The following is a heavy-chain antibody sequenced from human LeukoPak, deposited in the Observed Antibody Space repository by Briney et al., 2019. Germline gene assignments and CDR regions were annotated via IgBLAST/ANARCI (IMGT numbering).Heavy chain of an antibody. CDR3: ARKKGDY. V-gene: IGHV1-2*02. CDR2: INPNSGGT. J-gene: IGHJ4*02. Sequence: GASVKVSCKASGYTFTDYYMHWVRQAPGQGLEWMGWINPNSGGTNYALKFQGRVTMTRDTSISTVYMEVSRLISDDTAVYFCARKKGDYWGQGTLVTVST. CDR1: GYTFTDYY.